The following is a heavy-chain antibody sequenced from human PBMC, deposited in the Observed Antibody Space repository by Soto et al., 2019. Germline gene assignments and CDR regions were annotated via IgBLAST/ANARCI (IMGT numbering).Heavy chain of an antibody. Sequence: QVQLVESGGGVVQPGRSLRLSCAASGFTFSSYAMHWVRQAPGKGLEWLAVISYDGSNKYYADSVKGRFTISRDNSKNTLYLQMNSLRAEDTAVYYCARDRSGTYRGAFDIWGQGTMVTVSS. V-gene: IGHV3-30-3*01. CDR3: ARDRSGTYRGAFDI. CDR2: ISYDGSNK. CDR1: GFTFSSYA. D-gene: IGHD3-10*01. J-gene: IGHJ3*02.